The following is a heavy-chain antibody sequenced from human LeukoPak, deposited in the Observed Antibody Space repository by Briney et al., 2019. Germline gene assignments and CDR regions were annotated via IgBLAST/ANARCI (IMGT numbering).Heavy chain of an antibody. Sequence: GNSLRLSCSASGFTFITHGIHWVRQAPGKGLELVAFIWADGSHKYYADSVKGRFTISRDNSKSTVYLQMNSLRVEDTSVYFCARDPPDSGWAFWSWGQGTLVTVSS. CDR1: GFTFITHG. D-gene: IGHD6-19*01. CDR3: ARDPPDSGWAFWS. J-gene: IGHJ5*02. CDR2: IWADGSHK. V-gene: IGHV3-33*01.